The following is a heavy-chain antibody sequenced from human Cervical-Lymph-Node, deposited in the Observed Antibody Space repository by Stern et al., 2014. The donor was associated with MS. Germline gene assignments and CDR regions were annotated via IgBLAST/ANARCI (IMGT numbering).Heavy chain of an antibody. CDR3: ARGELKEGLVRGMDV. CDR2: IIPIFGKA. D-gene: IGHD1-26*01. V-gene: IGHV1-69*01. Sequence: VQLVQSGAEVKKPGASGKVSCKASGGNFSSYAISWVRQAPGQGLEWMGGIIPIFGKANSAQKFQGRVTITADESTSTAYMELSSLRSEDTAVYYCARGELKEGLVRGMDVWGQGTTVTVSS. J-gene: IGHJ6*02. CDR1: GGNFSSYA.